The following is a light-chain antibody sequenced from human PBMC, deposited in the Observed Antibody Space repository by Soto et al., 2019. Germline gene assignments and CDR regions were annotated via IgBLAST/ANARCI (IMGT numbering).Light chain of an antibody. CDR1: SGHTTYA. CDR3: QTWGTGIHGNWV. J-gene: IGLJ3*02. CDR2: LNSDGSH. V-gene: IGLV4-69*01. Sequence: QPVLTQSPSASASLGASVKLTCTLSSGHTTYAIAWHQQQPEKGPRYLMKLNSDGSHSKGDGIPDRFSGSSSGAERYLTISSRQSEDEADYYCQTWGTGIHGNWVFGGGTKLTVL.